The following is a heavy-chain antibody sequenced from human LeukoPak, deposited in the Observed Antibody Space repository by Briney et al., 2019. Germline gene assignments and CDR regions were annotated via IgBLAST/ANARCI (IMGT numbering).Heavy chain of an antibody. CDR2: IIPIFGIA. CDR1: GGTFSSYA. Sequence: SVKVSCKASGGTFSSYAISWVRQAPGQGLEWMGRIIPIFGIANYAQKFQGRVTITADKSTSTAYMELSSLRSEDTAVYYCASGCSSTSCYHYYYFGMGVWGQGTTVTVSS. J-gene: IGHJ6*02. V-gene: IGHV1-69*04. D-gene: IGHD2-2*01. CDR3: ASGCSSTSCYHYYYFGMGV.